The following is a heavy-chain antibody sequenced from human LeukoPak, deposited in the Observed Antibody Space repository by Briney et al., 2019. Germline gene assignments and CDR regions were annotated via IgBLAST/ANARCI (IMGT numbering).Heavy chain of an antibody. J-gene: IGHJ4*02. Sequence: GGSLRLSCAASGFIFSSEAMSWVRQARGKGLEWVSTISCSGGRTYYGGSGTGRFTIYRDNSKNTVYLQMTSLRAEDTVVYYCAKDRSCINDECRGDFDYWGQGTLVTVSS. CDR2: ISCSGGRT. D-gene: IGHD2-8*01. CDR3: AKDRSCINDECRGDFDY. V-gene: IGHV3-23*01. CDR1: GFIFSSEA.